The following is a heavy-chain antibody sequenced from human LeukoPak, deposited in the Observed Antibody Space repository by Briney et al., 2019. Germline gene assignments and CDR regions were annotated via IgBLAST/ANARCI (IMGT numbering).Heavy chain of an antibody. V-gene: IGHV1-18*04. CDR2: ISSYSGNT. Sequence: ASVKVSCKVSGYTFTGYYLHWVRQAPGQGLEWMGWISSYSGNTNYAQKLQGRVTMTTDTSTSTAYMELRSLRSDDTAVYYCARDESGPFDYWGQGTLVTVSS. CDR3: ARDESGPFDY. D-gene: IGHD1-26*01. J-gene: IGHJ4*02. CDR1: GYTFTGYY.